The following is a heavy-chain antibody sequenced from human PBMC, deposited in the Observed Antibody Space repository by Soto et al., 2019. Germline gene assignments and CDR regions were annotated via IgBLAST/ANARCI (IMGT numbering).Heavy chain of an antibody. J-gene: IGHJ6*02. CDR1: GFTFTSHA. Sequence: PGGSLRLSCAASGFTFTSHAMHWVRQTPGKGLEWVSAISYDEMHKKYASSVKSRFTVSRDNVKNTLSLPMNSLRPEDTAVYYCAKDSGTQLPDNYCYYGLDVWGQGTTVTVSS. CDR3: AKDSGTQLPDNYCYYGLDV. V-gene: IGHV3-30*18. D-gene: IGHD2-2*01. CDR2: ISYDEMHK.